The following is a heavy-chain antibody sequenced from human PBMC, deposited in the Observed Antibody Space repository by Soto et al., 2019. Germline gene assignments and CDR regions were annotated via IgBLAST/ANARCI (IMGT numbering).Heavy chain of an antibody. CDR1: GFTFSSXA. CDR3: ARADRSRLAKDY. V-gene: IGHV3-48*03. Sequence: LXLXCAASGFTFSSXAMNWVSQAPGKGLEWVSYISSSGSTIYYADSVKGRFTISRDNAKNSLYLQMNSLRAEDTAVYYCARADRSRLAKDYWGQGTLGTVSS. CDR2: ISSSGSTI. D-gene: IGHD6-13*01. J-gene: IGHJ4*02.